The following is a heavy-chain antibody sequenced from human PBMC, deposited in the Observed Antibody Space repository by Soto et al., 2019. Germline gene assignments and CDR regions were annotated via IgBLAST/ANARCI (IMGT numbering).Heavy chain of an antibody. V-gene: IGHV4-59*01. CDR2: IYYSGST. J-gene: IGHJ5*02. CDR1: GGSISSYY. Sequence: PSETLSLTCTVSGGSISSYYWSWIRQPPGKGLEWIGYIYYSGSTNYNPSLKSRVTISVDTSKNQFSLKLSSVTAADTAVYYCARLYYYGSGSSRDWFDPWGQGTLVTVSS. D-gene: IGHD3-10*01. CDR3: ARLYYYGSGSSRDWFDP.